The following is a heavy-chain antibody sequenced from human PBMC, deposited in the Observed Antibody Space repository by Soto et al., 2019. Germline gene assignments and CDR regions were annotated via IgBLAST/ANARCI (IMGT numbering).Heavy chain of an antibody. CDR3: ARTRYSSSSNPLFDY. CDR1: GYTVTSYY. V-gene: IGHV1-46*01. Sequence: ASVEVSCKASGYTVTSYYMHCVRQAPGQGLEWMGIINPSGGSTSYAQKFQGRVTMTRDTSTSTVYMELSSLRSEDTAVYYCARTRYSSSSNPLFDYWGQGTLVTVSS. J-gene: IGHJ4*02. CDR2: INPSGGST. D-gene: IGHD6-6*01.